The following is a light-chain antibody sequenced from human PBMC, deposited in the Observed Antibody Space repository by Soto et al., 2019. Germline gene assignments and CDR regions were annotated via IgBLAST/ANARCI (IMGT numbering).Light chain of an antibody. CDR3: QQRSNWPPRT. J-gene: IGKJ4*01. CDR1: QSVSSY. CDR2: DAS. Sequence: EIVLTQSPATLSLSPGERATLSCRASQSVSSYLAWYQQKPGQAPRLLIYDASNRATGIPARFSGSGSVTDVTLTISSLEPEDFAVYYCQQRSNWPPRTFGGGTKVESK. V-gene: IGKV3-11*01.